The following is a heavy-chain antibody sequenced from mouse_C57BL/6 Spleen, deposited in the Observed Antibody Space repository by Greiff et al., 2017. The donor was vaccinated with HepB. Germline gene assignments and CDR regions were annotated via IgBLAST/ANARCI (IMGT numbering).Heavy chain of an antibody. Sequence: VQLQQPGAELVKPGASVKLSCKASGYTFTSYWMHWVKQRPGQGLEWIGMIHPNSGSTNYNEKFKSKAKLTVDKSSSTAYMQLSSLTSEDSAVYYCARAYGSSSWYFDVWGTGTTVTVSS. CDR1: GYTFTSYW. J-gene: IGHJ1*03. V-gene: IGHV1-64*01. CDR3: ARAYGSSSWYFDV. CDR2: IHPNSGST. D-gene: IGHD1-1*01.